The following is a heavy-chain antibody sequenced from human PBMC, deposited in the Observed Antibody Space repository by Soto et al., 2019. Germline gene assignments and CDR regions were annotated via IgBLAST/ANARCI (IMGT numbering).Heavy chain of an antibody. V-gene: IGHV3-23*01. CDR1: RFTFSTYA. Sequence: GGSLRLSCATSRFTFSTYAMTWVRQAPGKGLQWVSSLWGSGHSTNYVDSVRGRFTISRDNSKNTLYLQMNSLRAEDTAVYYCARDPNGDFIGAFDIWGQGIMVTVSS. CDR3: ARDPNGDFIGAFDI. D-gene: IGHD4-17*01. CDR2: LWGSGHST. J-gene: IGHJ3*02.